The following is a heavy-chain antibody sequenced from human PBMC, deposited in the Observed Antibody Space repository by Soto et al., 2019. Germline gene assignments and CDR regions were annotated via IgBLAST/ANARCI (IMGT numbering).Heavy chain of an antibody. V-gene: IGHV3-30-3*01. CDR1: GFTFSSYA. D-gene: IGHD1-1*01. Sequence: QVQLVESGGGVVQPGRSLRLSCAASGFTFSSYAMHWVRQAPGKGLEWVAVISYDGSNEYYADSVKGRFTISRDNSKNTLYLQMNSLRAEDTAVYYCVRDHGTRNYYYYGMDVWGQGTTVTVSS. CDR3: VRDHGTRNYYYYGMDV. J-gene: IGHJ6*02. CDR2: ISYDGSNE.